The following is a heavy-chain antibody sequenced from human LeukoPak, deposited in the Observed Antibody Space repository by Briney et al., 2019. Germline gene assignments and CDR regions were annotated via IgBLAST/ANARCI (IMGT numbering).Heavy chain of an antibody. CDR1: GFTFSSYG. Sequence: GGSLRLSCAASGFTFSSYGMHWVRQAPGKGLEWVSGISGSGGSTYYADSVKGRFSISRDKSKNTLNLQMNSLRAEDTAVYYCAKSGGRSSSWDDYWGQGTLVTVSS. J-gene: IGHJ4*02. CDR2: ISGSGGST. CDR3: AKSGGRSSSWDDY. D-gene: IGHD6-13*01. V-gene: IGHV3-23*01.